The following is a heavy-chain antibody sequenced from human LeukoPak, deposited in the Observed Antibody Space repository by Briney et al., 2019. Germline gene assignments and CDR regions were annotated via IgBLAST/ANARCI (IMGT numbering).Heavy chain of an antibody. D-gene: IGHD6-13*01. Sequence: SETLSLTCTVSGGSISSSSYLWGWIRQPPGKGLEWIGNIYYSGSTYYNPSLKSRVTIPVDTSKNQFSLKLSSVTAADTAVYYCARDEVYSSSWYHDYWGQGTLVTVSS. CDR2: IYYSGST. CDR1: GGSISSSSYL. CDR3: ARDEVYSSSWYHDY. V-gene: IGHV4-39*07. J-gene: IGHJ4*02.